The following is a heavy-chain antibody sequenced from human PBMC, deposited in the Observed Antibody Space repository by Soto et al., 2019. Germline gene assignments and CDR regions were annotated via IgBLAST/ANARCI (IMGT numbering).Heavy chain of an antibody. D-gene: IGHD4-17*01. J-gene: IGHJ4*02. Sequence: QVQLVQSGAEVKKPGSSVKVSCKASGGTFSSYAISWVRQAPGQGLEWMGGIIPIFGTANYAQKFQGRVTITADESTSTAYMELSSLRSEDTAVYYCARDLIRRDDNGDYVLDYFDYWGQGTLVTVSS. CDR3: ARDLIRRDDNGDYVLDYFDY. CDR1: GGTFSSYA. CDR2: IIPIFGTA. V-gene: IGHV1-69*01.